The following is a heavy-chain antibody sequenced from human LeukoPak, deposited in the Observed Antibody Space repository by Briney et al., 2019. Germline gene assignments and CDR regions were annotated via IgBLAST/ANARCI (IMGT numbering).Heavy chain of an antibody. CDR2: MNPNSGNR. D-gene: IGHD3-3*02. Sequence: ASVKVSCKASGYTFTSYDINWARQATGQGLEWMGWMNPNSGNRGSAQNFQGRVTLTRNTSISTAYMELSSLRSEDTAVYYCARRRLAGSTPPHYYYILDVWGQGTTVTVSS. V-gene: IGHV1-8*01. CDR1: GYTFTSYD. CDR3: ARRRLAGSTPPHYYYILDV. J-gene: IGHJ6*02.